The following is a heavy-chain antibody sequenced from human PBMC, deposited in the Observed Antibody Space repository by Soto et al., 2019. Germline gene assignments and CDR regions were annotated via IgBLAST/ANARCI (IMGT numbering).Heavy chain of an antibody. V-gene: IGHV3-74*01. CDR3: ARDLRAANH. CDR1: GFTFSNYW. CDR2: INTDGNTI. D-gene: IGHD2-15*01. J-gene: IGHJ4*02. Sequence: EVQLVESGGGLVQPGGSLRLSCAASGFTFSNYWMHWVRQAPGKGLEWVARINTDGNTISHADSVKGRFSVSRDNAKNTLDLQMNSLRAEDTAIYYCARDLRAANHWGQGTPVTVSP.